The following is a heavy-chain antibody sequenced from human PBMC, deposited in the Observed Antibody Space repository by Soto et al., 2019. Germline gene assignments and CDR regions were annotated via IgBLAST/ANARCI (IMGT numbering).Heavy chain of an antibody. CDR2: INTSGGNS. V-gene: IGHV1-46*01. Sequence: HLAQSGPEVKRPGASVKISCKASGFIFTDWFMHWVRQAPGQGPEWMGIINTSGGNSIYSQKFQDRVTMTRDTSTSTLFLDLTSLTSADTAVYYCAKEGAIPGEVDAWGQGTLVTVSS. CDR1: GFIFTDWF. J-gene: IGHJ1*01. D-gene: IGHD2-21*01. CDR3: AKEGAIPGEVDA.